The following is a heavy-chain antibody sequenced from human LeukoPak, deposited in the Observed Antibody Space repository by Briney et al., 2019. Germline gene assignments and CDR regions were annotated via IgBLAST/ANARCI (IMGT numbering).Heavy chain of an antibody. Sequence: PGGSLRLSCAASGFTFSSYSMNWVRQAPGKGLEWVSYVSSSSSTIYYADSVKGRFTISRDNAKNSLYLQMNSLRAEDTAVYYCARDGKRGPYYYYYYMDVWGKGTTVTVSS. J-gene: IGHJ6*03. CDR2: VSSSSSTI. V-gene: IGHV3-48*01. CDR1: GFTFSSYS. D-gene: IGHD1-14*01. CDR3: ARDGKRGPYYYYYYMDV.